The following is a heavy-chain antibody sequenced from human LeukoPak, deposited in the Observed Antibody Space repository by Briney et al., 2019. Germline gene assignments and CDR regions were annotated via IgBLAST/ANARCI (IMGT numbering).Heavy chain of an antibody. Sequence: GGSLRLSCAASGFTFSSYEMNWVRQAPGKGLEWVSYISSSGSTIYYADSVKGRFTISRDNAKNSLYLQMNSLRAEDTAVYYCARDTLRSSSGYDYWGQGTLVTVSS. CDR2: ISSSGSTI. J-gene: IGHJ4*02. V-gene: IGHV3-48*03. D-gene: IGHD6-13*01. CDR1: GFTFSSYE. CDR3: ARDTLRSSSGYDY.